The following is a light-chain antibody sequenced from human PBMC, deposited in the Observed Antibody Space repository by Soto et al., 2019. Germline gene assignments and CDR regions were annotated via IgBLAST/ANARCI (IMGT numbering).Light chain of an antibody. CDR2: GNN. V-gene: IGLV1-40*01. Sequence: QSVLTQPPSVSGAPGQRVTISCTGSSSNIGANYDVHWYQHRPGTAPKLLIFGNNNRPSGVPDRFSGSKSGTSASLAITGLQAEDEGDYYCSSYTSSSTRVFGGGTKLTVL. CDR1: SSNIGANYD. CDR3: SSYTSSSTRV. J-gene: IGLJ2*01.